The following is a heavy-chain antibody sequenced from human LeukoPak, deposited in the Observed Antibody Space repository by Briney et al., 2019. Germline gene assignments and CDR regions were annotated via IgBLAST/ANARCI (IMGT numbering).Heavy chain of an antibody. CDR2: IRYDGSNK. CDR3: AKSLRITMIVVVTLYMDV. V-gene: IGHV3-30*02. Sequence: GGSLRLSCAASGFTFSSYGMHWVRQAPGKGLEWVAFIRYDGSNKYYADSVKGRFTISRDNSKNTLYLQMNSLRAEDTAVYYCAKSLRITMIVVVTLYMDVWGKGTTVTVSS. J-gene: IGHJ6*03. CDR1: GFTFSSYG. D-gene: IGHD3-22*01.